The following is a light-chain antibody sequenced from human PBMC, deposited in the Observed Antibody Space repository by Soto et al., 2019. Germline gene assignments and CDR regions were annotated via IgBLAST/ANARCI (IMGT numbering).Light chain of an antibody. V-gene: IGLV2-14*01. CDR3: SSYRSSSPLVV. Sequence: QSALTQPASVSGSPGQSITISCTGTISDVGDYNYVSWHQQHPDKAPKLMIYDVSNRPSGVSNRFSGSKSGNTASLTISGLHPEDEADYYCSSYRSSSPLVVFGGGTKLTVL. CDR1: ISDVGDYNY. CDR2: DVS. J-gene: IGLJ2*01.